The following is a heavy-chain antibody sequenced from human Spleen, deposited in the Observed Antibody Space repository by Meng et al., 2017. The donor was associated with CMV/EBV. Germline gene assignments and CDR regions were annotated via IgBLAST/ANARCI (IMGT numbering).Heavy chain of an antibody. CDR1: GFTFDDYA. J-gene: IGHJ4*02. CDR2: ISWNSGSI. V-gene: IGHV3-9*01. D-gene: IGHD2-2*01. Sequence: SLKISCAASGFTFDDYAMHWVRQAPGKGLEWVSGISWNSGSIGYADSVKGRFTISRDNAKNSLYLQMNSLRAEDTALYYCASRYCSSTSCYAYFDYWGQGTLVTVSS. CDR3: ASRYCSSTSCYAYFDY.